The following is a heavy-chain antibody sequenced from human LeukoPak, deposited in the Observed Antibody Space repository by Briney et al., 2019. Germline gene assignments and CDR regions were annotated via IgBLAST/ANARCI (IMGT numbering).Heavy chain of an antibody. J-gene: IGHJ4*02. CDR2: IIPIFGTA. CDR3: AREKYYGSGSYEEFDY. V-gene: IGHV1-69*05. Sequence: GASVKVSCKASGGTFSSYAISWVRQAPGQGLEWMGGIIPIFGTANYAQKFQGRVTMTTDTSTSTAYMELRSLRSDDTAVYYCAREKYYGSGSYEEFDYWGQGTLVTVSS. CDR1: GGTFSSYA. D-gene: IGHD3-10*01.